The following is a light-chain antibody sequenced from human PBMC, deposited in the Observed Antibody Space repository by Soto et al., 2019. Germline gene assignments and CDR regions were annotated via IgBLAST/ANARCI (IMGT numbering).Light chain of an antibody. Sequence: EIVLTQSPGILSLSPGERSSRSCGASQSISSSFLAWYQQKPGQAPRLLIYGASSRATGIPDRFSGTGSETDFTLTISRLEPEDFAVYYCQQYDNSPITFGQGTRL. J-gene: IGKJ5*01. CDR3: QQYDNSPIT. V-gene: IGKV3-20*01. CDR1: QSISSSF. CDR2: GAS.